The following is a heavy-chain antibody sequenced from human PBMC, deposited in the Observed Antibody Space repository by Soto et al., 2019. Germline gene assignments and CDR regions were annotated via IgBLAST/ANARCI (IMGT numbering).Heavy chain of an antibody. J-gene: IGHJ4*02. CDR1: GYTFTSYY. CDR2: INPSGGST. CDR3: ARAGYSGYDLGSAQFDY. D-gene: IGHD5-12*01. V-gene: IGHV1-46*01. Sequence: QVQLVQSGAEVKKPGASVKVSCKASGYTFTSYYMHWVRQAPGQGLEWMGIINPSGGSTSYAQKCQGRVTMARDTSTSTVYMELSSLRSEDTAVYYCARAGYSGYDLGSAQFDYWGQGTLVTVSS.